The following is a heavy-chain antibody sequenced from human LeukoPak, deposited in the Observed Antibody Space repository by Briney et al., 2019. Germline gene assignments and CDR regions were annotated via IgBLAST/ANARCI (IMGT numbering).Heavy chain of an antibody. CDR1: GFTFSSYS. CDR2: ISYDGSNK. D-gene: IGHD3-9*01. V-gene: IGHV3-30*18. J-gene: IGHJ4*02. Sequence: GGSLRLSCAASGFTFSSYSMNWVRQAPGKGLEWVAVISYDGSNKYYADSVKGRFTISRDNSKNTLYLQMNSLRAEDTAVYYCAKAPSYDIFTGKQSGDYWGQGTLVTVSS. CDR3: AKAPSYDIFTGKQSGDY.